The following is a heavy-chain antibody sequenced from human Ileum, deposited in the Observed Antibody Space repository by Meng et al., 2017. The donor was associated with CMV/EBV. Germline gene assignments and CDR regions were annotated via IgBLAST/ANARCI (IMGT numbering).Heavy chain of an antibody. CDR3: TTGGVVGS. V-gene: IGHV3-15*01. CDR1: GFTVSSNY. D-gene: IGHD2-21*01. CDR2: VKSEIDGATT. J-gene: IGHJ4*02. Sequence: GGSLRLSCAASGFTVSSNYMNWVRQAPGKGLEWVGRVKSEIDGATTDYAAPVKGRFTISRDDSKNTVYMQLNSLKSEDTGVYYCTTGGVVGSWGQGTLVTVSS.